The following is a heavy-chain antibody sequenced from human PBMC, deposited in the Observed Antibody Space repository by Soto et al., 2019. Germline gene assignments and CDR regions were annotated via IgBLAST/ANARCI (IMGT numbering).Heavy chain of an antibody. CDR1: GGSISSGGYS. J-gene: IGHJ6*02. D-gene: IGHD6-19*01. Sequence: PSETLSLTCAVSGGSISSGGYSWSWIRQPPGKGLEWIGYIYHSGSTYYNPSLKSRVTISVDTSKNQFSLKLSSVTAADTAVYYCARQVGIAVAGTPYYYYYGMDVWGQGTTVTVSS. CDR2: IYHSGST. CDR3: ARQVGIAVAGTPYYYYYGMDV. V-gene: IGHV4-30-2*03.